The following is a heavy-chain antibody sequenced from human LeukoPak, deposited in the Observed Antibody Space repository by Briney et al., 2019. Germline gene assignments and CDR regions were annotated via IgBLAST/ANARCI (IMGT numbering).Heavy chain of an antibody. CDR3: AKEGIYYGSGSPIDY. D-gene: IGHD3-10*01. Sequence: TGGSLRLSWAATGFAFSSYGMHWVRQAPGKGLEWVAFIRYDGSNKYYADSVKGRFTISRDNSKNTLYLQMNSLRAEDTAVYYCAKEGIYYGSGSPIDYWGQGTLVTVSS. J-gene: IGHJ4*02. V-gene: IGHV3-30*02. CDR1: GFAFSSYG. CDR2: IRYDGSNK.